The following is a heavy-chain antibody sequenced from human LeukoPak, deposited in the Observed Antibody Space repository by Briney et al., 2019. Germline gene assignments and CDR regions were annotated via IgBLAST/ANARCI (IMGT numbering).Heavy chain of an antibody. CDR3: VMLGCSSTSCYLVGDY. J-gene: IGHJ4*02. CDR2: ISSNGGST. CDR1: GFTFSRYP. D-gene: IGHD2-2*01. Sequence: PGGSLRLSCSASGFTFSRYPMHWVRQAPGKGLAYVSAISSNGGSTYYADSVKGRFTISRDNSKNTLYLQMSSLRAEDTAVYYCVMLGCSSTSCYLVGDYWGQGTLVTVSS. V-gene: IGHV3-64D*06.